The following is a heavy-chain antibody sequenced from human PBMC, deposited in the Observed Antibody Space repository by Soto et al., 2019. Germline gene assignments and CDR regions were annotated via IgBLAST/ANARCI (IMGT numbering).Heavy chain of an antibody. V-gene: IGHV4-59*01. Sequence: SETLSLTCTVSGGSISSYYWSWIRQPPGKGLEWIGYIYYSGSTNYNPSLKSRVTISVDTSKNQFSLKLSSVTAADTAVYYCAGGVVASANWFDPWGQGTLVTVSS. CDR2: IYYSGST. D-gene: IGHD3-16*01. J-gene: IGHJ5*02. CDR1: GGSISSYY. CDR3: AGGVVASANWFDP.